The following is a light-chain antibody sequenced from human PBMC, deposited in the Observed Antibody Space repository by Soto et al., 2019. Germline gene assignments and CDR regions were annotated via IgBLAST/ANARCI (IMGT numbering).Light chain of an antibody. V-gene: IGKV3-15*01. J-gene: IGKJ4*01. CDR2: GAS. CDR1: QSISGN. CDR3: QQYNLSPLT. Sequence: EIVMTQSPATLSVSPGERATLSCRASQSISGNLAWYQQKPGQAPRLLIYGASTRATGIPARFSGSGSGTEFTLTISSLQSEDFAVYFCQQYNLSPLTFGGGTKVEIK.